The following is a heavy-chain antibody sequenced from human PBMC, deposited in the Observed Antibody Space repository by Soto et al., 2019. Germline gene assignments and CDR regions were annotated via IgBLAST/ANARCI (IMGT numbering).Heavy chain of an antibody. J-gene: IGHJ4*02. V-gene: IGHV4-59*08. CDR3: ARHVVVPPPLGYFAY. Sequence: SETLSLTCTVSGGSISRDYWSWIRQPPGKGLEWIGYIYYSGSTNYKPSLRSRVTISVDTSKNQFSLKLSSVTAADTAVYYCARHVVVPPPLGYFAYGGQGTLVPFSS. CDR2: IYYSGST. CDR1: GGSISRDY. D-gene: IGHD2-15*01.